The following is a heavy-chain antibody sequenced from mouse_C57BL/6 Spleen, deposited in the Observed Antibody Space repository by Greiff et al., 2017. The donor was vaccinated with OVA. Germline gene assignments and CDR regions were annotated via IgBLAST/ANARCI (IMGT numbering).Heavy chain of an antibody. Sequence: QVQLQQPGAELVKPGASVKLSCKASGYTFTSYWMQWVKQRPGQGLEWIGEIDPSDSYTNYNQKFKGKATLTVDTSSSTAYMQLSSLTSEDSAVDYCARGDYSNDYYAMDYWGQGTSVTVSS. CDR2: IDPSDSYT. CDR1: GYTFTSYW. J-gene: IGHJ4*01. D-gene: IGHD2-5*01. V-gene: IGHV1-50*01. CDR3: ARGDYSNDYYAMDY.